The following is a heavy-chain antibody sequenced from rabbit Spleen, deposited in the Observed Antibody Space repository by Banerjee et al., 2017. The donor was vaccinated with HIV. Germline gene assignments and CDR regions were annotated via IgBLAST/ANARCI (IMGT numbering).Heavy chain of an antibody. CDR3: ARDLDGVIGWNFGW. J-gene: IGHJ4*01. CDR1: GFDFSSYG. D-gene: IGHD1-1*01. V-gene: IGHV1S47*01. Sequence: QEQLVESGGGLVQPGGSLKLSCKASGFDFSSYGVSWIRQAPGKGLEWIGYIDPVFGVTYYANWVNGRFTISSHNARNTLFLQLNSLTAADTATYFCARDLDGVIGWNFGWWGPGTLVTVS. CDR2: IDPVFGVT.